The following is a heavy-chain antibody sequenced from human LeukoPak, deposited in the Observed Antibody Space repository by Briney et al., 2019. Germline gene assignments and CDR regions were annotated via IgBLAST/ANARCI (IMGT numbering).Heavy chain of an antibody. CDR2: ITSNGGTT. D-gene: IGHD3-22*01. J-gene: IGHJ4*02. V-gene: IGHV3-64D*06. CDR1: GFTFSSYV. Sequence: GGSLRLSCSASGFTFSSYVMNWVRQAPGKGLEYVSAITSNGGTTYYADSVKGRFTISRDNSKNTLYLQMSSLRAEDTAVFYCVRYYYDSSGYQRYFDYWGQGTLVTVSS. CDR3: VRYYYDSSGYQRYFDY.